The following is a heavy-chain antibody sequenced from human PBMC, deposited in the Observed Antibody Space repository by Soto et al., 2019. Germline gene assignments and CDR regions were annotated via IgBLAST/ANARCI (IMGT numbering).Heavy chain of an antibody. CDR1: GFTLIGSA. V-gene: IGHV3-73*01. CDR2: IRSKANTYAT. CDR3: ARGGYCSGGSCYLFDP. D-gene: IGHD2-15*01. J-gene: IGHJ5*02. Sequence: GGSLILSCAASGFTLIGSAVHWVRQASGKGLQWIGRIRSKANTYATSYAASVKGRFTISRDGSKNTAYLQMNSLKIEDTAVYYCARGGYCSGGSCYLFDPWGQGTLVTVSS.